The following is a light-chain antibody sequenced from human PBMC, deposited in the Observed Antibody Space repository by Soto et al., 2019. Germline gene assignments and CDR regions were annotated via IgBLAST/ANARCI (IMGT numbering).Light chain of an antibody. CDR2: ASS. V-gene: IGKV3-20*01. Sequence: EIVLTQSPGTLSLSPGEGATLSCRASQDVDNNFLAWYQQRPGQAPRLLIYASSRRATGIPDRFSGSGSGTDFTLTISRVGPEDIAVYFCHPYYSSITFGGGTKVEVK. CDR3: HPYYSSIT. CDR1: QDVDNNF. J-gene: IGKJ4*01.